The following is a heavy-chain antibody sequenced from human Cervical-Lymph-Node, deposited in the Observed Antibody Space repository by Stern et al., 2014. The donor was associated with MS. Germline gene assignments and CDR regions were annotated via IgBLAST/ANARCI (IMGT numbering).Heavy chain of an antibody. Sequence: AQLEESGGGVVQPGRSLRVSCAASGFHFSSYGMHWVRQAPGKGLEWVALISYDGIKTYYGDSVNGRFTISSGNAKNTLDLQMNSVRAEDTAVYYCAKDSACSDGSCQLDVWGQGTTVTVSS. CDR1: GFHFSSYG. D-gene: IGHD2-15*01. J-gene: IGHJ6*02. CDR2: ISYDGIKT. V-gene: IGHV3-30*18. CDR3: AKDSACSDGSCQLDV.